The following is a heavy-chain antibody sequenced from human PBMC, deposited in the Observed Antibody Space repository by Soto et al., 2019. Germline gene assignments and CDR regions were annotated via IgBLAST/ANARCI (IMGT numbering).Heavy chain of an antibody. CDR2: MNPNSGNT. Sequence: ASVKVSCKASGYTFTSYDINWVRQATGQGLEWMGWMNPNSGNTGYAQKFQGRVTMTRNTSISTAYMELSSLRSEDTAVYYCAREGLSIYSSSSMFYYGMDVWGQGTTVTVSS. D-gene: IGHD6-6*01. CDR1: GYTFTSYD. V-gene: IGHV1-8*01. J-gene: IGHJ6*02. CDR3: AREGLSIYSSSSMFYYGMDV.